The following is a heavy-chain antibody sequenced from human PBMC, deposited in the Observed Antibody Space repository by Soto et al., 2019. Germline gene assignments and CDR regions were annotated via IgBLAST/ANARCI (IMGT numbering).Heavy chain of an antibody. V-gene: IGHV3-73*01. J-gene: IGHJ4*02. CDR2: IRSKANSYAT. Sequence: GSLRLSCAASGFTFSGSAMHWVRQASGKGLEWVGRIRSKANSYATAYAASVKGRFTISRDDSKNTAYLQMNSLKTEDTAVYYCTSPSAMVRGVDYWGQGTLVTVSS. CDR3: TSPSAMVRGVDY. CDR1: GFTFSGSA. D-gene: IGHD3-10*01.